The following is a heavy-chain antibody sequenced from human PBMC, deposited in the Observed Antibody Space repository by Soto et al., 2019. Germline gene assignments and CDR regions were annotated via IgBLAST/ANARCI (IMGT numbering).Heavy chain of an antibody. J-gene: IGHJ4*02. CDR2: MYSGTTDGST. Sequence: EVQLVESGGGLVQPGGSLRLSWVASGFTVSSNYMRWVRQAPGKGLEWVSVMYSGTTDGSTNYADSVKGRFTISRDNSEKQLYLQMNSHRAEYTAASYCAKERKGGATSGGWGTVAFWGQGTAVPVSS. CDR1: GFTVSSNY. CDR3: AKERKGGATSGGWGTVAF. D-gene: IGHD3-16*01. V-gene: IGHV3-66*01.